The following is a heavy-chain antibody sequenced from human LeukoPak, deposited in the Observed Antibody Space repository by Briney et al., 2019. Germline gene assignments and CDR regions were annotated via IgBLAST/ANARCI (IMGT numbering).Heavy chain of an antibody. Sequence: PGGSLRLSCAASWFTVSSNYMSWVRQAPGKGLEWVSVIYSGGSTYYADSVKGRFTISRDNSKNTLYLQMNSLRAEDTAVYYCAREGIAVAGTSMDYWGQGTLVTVSS. CDR1: WFTVSSNY. CDR2: IYSGGST. D-gene: IGHD6-19*01. CDR3: AREGIAVAGTSMDY. J-gene: IGHJ4*02. V-gene: IGHV3-53*01.